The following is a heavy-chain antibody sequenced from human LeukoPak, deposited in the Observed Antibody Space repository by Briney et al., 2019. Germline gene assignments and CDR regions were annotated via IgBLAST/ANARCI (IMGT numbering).Heavy chain of an antibody. D-gene: IGHD3-3*01. CDR1: GYTFTSYD. CDR3: ASGPSVYDFWSGYSPGYYYYMDV. J-gene: IGHJ6*03. CDR2: MNPNSGNT. V-gene: IGHV1-8*01. Sequence: ASVKVSCKASGYTFTSYDINWVRQASGQGLEWMGWMNPNSGNTGYAQKFQGRVTMTRNTSISTAYMELSSLRSEDTAVYYCASGPSVYDFWSGYSPGYYYYMDVWGKGTTVTVSS.